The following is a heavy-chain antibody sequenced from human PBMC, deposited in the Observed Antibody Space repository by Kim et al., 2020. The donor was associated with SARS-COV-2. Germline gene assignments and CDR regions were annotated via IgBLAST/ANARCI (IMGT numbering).Heavy chain of an antibody. Sequence: ASVKVSCKASGYTFTSYDINWVRQATGQGLEWMGWMNPNSGNTGYAQKFQGRVTMTRNTSISTAYMELSSLRSEDTAVYYCARGVGVYYDILTGYYAFDIWGQGTMVTVSS. CDR2: MNPNSGNT. V-gene: IGHV1-8*01. J-gene: IGHJ3*02. D-gene: IGHD3-9*01. CDR3: ARGVGVYYDILTGYYAFDI. CDR1: GYTFTSYD.